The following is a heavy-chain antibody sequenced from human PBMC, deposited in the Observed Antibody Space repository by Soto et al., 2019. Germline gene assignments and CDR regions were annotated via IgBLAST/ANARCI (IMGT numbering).Heavy chain of an antibody. V-gene: IGHV3-7*01. J-gene: IGHJ5*02. CDR1: GFTFSSYW. CDR3: ARYRYNWNFGYNWFDP. CDR2: IKQDGSEK. D-gene: IGHD1-7*01. Sequence: GGSLRLSCAASGFTFSSYWMSWVRQAPGKGLEWVANIKQDGSEKYYVDSVKGRFTISRDNAKNSLYLQMNSLRAEDTAVYYCARYRYNWNFGYNWFDPWGQGTLVTVSS.